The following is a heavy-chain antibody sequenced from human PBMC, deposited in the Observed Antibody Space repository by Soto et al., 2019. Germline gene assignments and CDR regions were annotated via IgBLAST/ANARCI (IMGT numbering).Heavy chain of an antibody. CDR3: GRDFNGDYLFDY. V-gene: IGHV4-59*01. J-gene: IGHJ4*02. Sequence: SETLSLTCTVSGGSISSYYWSWIRQPPGKGLEWIGYIYYSGSTNYNPSLKSRVTISVDTSKNQFSLKLSSVTAADTAVYYCGRDFNGDYLFDYWGQGTLVTVSS. CDR1: GGSISSYY. CDR2: IYYSGST. D-gene: IGHD4-17*01.